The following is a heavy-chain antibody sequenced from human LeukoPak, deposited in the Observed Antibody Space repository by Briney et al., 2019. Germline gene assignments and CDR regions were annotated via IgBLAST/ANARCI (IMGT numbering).Heavy chain of an antibody. J-gene: IGHJ4*02. CDR3: ARGDSRQGYYFDY. Sequence: SETLSLTCTVSGGSISSYYGSWIRQPPGKGLEWIGYIYYSGSTNYNPSLKSRVTISVDTSKNQFSLKLSSVTAADTAVYYCARGDSRQGYYFDYWGQGTLVTVSS. D-gene: IGHD6-13*01. CDR2: IYYSGST. CDR1: GGSISSYY. V-gene: IGHV4-59*08.